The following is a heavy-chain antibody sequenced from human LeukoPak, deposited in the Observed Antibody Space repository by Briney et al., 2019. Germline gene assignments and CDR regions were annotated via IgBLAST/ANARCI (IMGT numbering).Heavy chain of an antibody. Sequence: GGSLRLSCAASGFTFSSYSMNWVRQAPGKGLEWVSGISNSGGSTYYADSVKGRFTISRDNSKNTLYLQMNSLRAEDTAVYYCAKETSSSFDYWGQGTLVTVSS. CDR2: ISNSGGST. J-gene: IGHJ4*02. CDR3: AKETSSSFDY. CDR1: GFTFSSYS. V-gene: IGHV3-23*01. D-gene: IGHD6-6*01.